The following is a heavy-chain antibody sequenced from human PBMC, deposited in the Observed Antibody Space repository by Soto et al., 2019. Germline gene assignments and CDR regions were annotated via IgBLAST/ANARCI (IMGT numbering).Heavy chain of an antibody. CDR1: GGSISSYY. CDR3: ARQYDFWSTADYYFDY. D-gene: IGHD3-3*01. CDR2: IYYSGST. Sequence: TSETLSLTCTVSGGSISSYYWSWIRQPPGKGLEWIGYIYYSGSTNYNPSLKSRVTISVDTSKNQFSLKLSSVTAADTAVYYCARQYDFWSTADYYFDYWGQGTLVTVSS. J-gene: IGHJ4*02. V-gene: IGHV4-59*08.